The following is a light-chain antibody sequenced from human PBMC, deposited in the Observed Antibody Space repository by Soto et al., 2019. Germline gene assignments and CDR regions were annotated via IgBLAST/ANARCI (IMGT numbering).Light chain of an antibody. CDR1: QDIDKF. CDR3: QQTYKTPLT. CDR2: LAS. Sequence: DIQMTPSPSSLSASVGDRVTITCQASQDIDKFLNWYQQRPGKAPKLLIYLASSLSSGVPSKFSGSGSGTDFTLTISVLQPEDSATYYCQQTYKTPLTFGQGTKVDI. V-gene: IGKV1-39*01. J-gene: IGKJ1*01.